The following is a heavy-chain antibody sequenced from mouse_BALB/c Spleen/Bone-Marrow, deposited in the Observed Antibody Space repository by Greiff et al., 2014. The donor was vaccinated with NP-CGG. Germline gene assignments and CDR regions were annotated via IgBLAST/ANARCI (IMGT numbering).Heavy chain of an antibody. J-gene: IGHJ4*01. CDR1: GFTFSDYY. CDR3: TRSGKRYGAMDY. CDR2: ISDGGAYT. Sequence: DVMLVESGGGLVKPGGSLKLSCAASGFTFSDYYMYWVRQTPEKRLEWVATISDGGAYTFYPDSVKGRFTISRDNAKNNLYLQMSSQQSEDTAMYYCTRSGKRYGAMDYWGQGTSVTVSS. V-gene: IGHV5-4*02. D-gene: IGHD2-10*02.